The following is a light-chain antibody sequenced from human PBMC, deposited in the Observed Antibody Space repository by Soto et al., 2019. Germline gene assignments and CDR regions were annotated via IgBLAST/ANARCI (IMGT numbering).Light chain of an antibody. CDR2: DGS. Sequence: EILFTQSPSTLSVSPGDRATISCIASQYMGSTIAWYQQRSGEAPRLLIFDGSIRLSTVPGRFSGSVSGTEFTLTISGLQSDDFAVYFCQQYTTRPRTLGQGTKVDI. CDR3: QQYTTRPRT. V-gene: IGKV3-15*01. CDR1: QYMGST. J-gene: IGKJ1*01.